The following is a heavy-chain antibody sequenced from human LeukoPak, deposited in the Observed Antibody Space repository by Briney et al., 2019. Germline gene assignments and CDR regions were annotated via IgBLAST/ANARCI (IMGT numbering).Heavy chain of an antibody. CDR2: IGTAGDT. CDR3: ARGPLNYYGSGSYEHWFDP. Sequence: GGSLRLSCAASGFTFSSYDMHWVRQATGKGLEWVSAIGTAGDTYYPGSVKGRFTISRENAKNSLYLQMNSLRAGDTAVHYCARGPLNYYGSGSYEHWFDPWGQGTLVTVSS. J-gene: IGHJ5*02. V-gene: IGHV3-13*01. D-gene: IGHD3-10*01. CDR1: GFTFSSYD.